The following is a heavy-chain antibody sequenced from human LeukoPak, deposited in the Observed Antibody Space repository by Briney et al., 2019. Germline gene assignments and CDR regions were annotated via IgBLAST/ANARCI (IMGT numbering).Heavy chain of an antibody. CDR2: INHSGST. V-gene: IGHV4-34*01. Sequence: SETLSLTCAVYGGSFSGYYWSWIRQPLGKGLEWIGEINHSGSTNYNPSLKSRVTISVDTSKNQFSLKLSSVTAADTAVYYCARGRQKVFYDSSGYYSALDYWGQGTLVTVSS. CDR3: ARGRQKVFYDSSGYYSALDY. D-gene: IGHD3-22*01. J-gene: IGHJ4*02. CDR1: GGSFSGYY.